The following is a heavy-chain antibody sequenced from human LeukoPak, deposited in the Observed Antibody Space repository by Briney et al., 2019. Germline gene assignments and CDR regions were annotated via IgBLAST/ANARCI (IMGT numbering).Heavy chain of an antibody. CDR2: IYTSGST. Sequence: PSETLSLTCTVSGGSISSYYWSWIRQPAGKGLEWIGRIYTSGSTNYNPSLKSRVTMSVDTSKNQFSLKLSSVTAADTAAYYCARDINCSGGSCYSYYYYYMDVRGKGTTVTVSS. D-gene: IGHD2-15*01. CDR3: ARDINCSGGSCYSYYYYYMDV. J-gene: IGHJ6*03. CDR1: GGSISSYY. V-gene: IGHV4-4*07.